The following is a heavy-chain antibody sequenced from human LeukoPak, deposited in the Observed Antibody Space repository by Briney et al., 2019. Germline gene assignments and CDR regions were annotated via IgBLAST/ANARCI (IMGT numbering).Heavy chain of an antibody. CDR1: GGSISSYY. D-gene: IGHD3-10*01. CDR3: ARTYYYGSGRYFDY. J-gene: IGHJ4*02. V-gene: IGHV4-59*01. Sequence: SETLSLTCTVSGGSISSYYWSWIRQPPGKGLEWIGYIYYSGSTNYNPSLKSRVTISVDTSKNQFSLKLSSMTAADTAIYYCARTYYYGSGRYFDYWGQGTLVTVSS. CDR2: IYYSGST.